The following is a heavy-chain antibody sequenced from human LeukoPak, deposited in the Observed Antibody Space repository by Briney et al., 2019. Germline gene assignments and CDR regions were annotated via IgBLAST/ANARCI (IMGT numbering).Heavy chain of an antibody. CDR1: GGSFSGYY. Sequence: SETLSLTCAVYGGSFSGYYWSWIRQPPGKGLEWIGEINHSGSTNYNPSLKSRVTISVDTSKNQFSLKLSSVTAADTAVYYCARSGAGIDYWGQGTLVTVSS. CDR3: ARSGAGIDY. J-gene: IGHJ4*02. CDR2: INHSGST. D-gene: IGHD6-13*01. V-gene: IGHV4-34*01.